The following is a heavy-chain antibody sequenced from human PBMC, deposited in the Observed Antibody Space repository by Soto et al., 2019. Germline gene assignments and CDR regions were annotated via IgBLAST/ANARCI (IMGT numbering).Heavy chain of an antibody. D-gene: IGHD6-6*01. J-gene: IGHJ6*02. Sequence: PSETLSLTCTVSGGSISSGSYYWGWIRQHPGKGLEWIGYIYYSGSTYYNPSLKSRVTISVDTSKNQFSLKLSSVTAADTAVYYCARVMRVYSSSPSGPAHYYYGMDVWGQGTTVTVSS. CDR3: ARVMRVYSSSPSGPAHYYYGMDV. V-gene: IGHV4-31*03. CDR2: IYYSGST. CDR1: GGSISSGSYY.